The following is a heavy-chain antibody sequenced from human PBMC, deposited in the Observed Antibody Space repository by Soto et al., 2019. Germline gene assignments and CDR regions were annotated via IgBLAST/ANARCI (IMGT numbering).Heavy chain of an antibody. D-gene: IGHD5-12*01. V-gene: IGHV3-64D*06. CDR1: GFTFSSYT. J-gene: IGHJ4*02. Sequence: PGGSLRLSCSASGFTFSSYTMHWVRQAPGKGLDYVSGIRGNGDSPFYADSVKGRFTISRDNSKNGLYLLMSSLSADDTAVYYCVKSRGGNNFEFFDWGQGALVTVSS. CDR3: VKSRGGNNFEFFD. CDR2: IRGNGDSP.